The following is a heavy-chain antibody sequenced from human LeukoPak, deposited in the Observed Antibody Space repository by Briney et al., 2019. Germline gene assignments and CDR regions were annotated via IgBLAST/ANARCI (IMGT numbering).Heavy chain of an antibody. J-gene: IGHJ4*02. Sequence: GESLKISCKGSGYSFTSYWIGWVRQMPGKGLEWMGIIYPGDSDTRYSPSFQGQVTISADKSISTAYLQWSSLKASDTAMYYCARVRTYCSGGSCYLTGVYYFDYWGQGTLATVSS. CDR3: ARVRTYCSGGSCYLTGVYYFDY. CDR1: GYSFTSYW. D-gene: IGHD2-15*01. V-gene: IGHV5-51*01. CDR2: IYPGDSDT.